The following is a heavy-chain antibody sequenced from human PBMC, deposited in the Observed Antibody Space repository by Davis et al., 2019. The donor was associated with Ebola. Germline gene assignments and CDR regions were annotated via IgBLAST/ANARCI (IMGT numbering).Heavy chain of an antibody. V-gene: IGHV3-23*01. D-gene: IGHD2-2*01. J-gene: IGHJ6*02. CDR1: GFTFSSYA. Sequence: GESLKISCAASGFTFSSYAMSWVRQAPGKGLEWVSAISGSGGSTYYADSVKGRFTISRDNSKNTLCLQMNSLRAEDTAVYYCAKDRRMGYCSSTSCYYYYYGMDVWGQGTTVTVSS. CDR3: AKDRRMGYCSSTSCYYYYYGMDV. CDR2: ISGSGGST.